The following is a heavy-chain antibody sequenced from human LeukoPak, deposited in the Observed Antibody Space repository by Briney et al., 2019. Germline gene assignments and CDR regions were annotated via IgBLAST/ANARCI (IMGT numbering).Heavy chain of an antibody. CDR3: ARGATVTYPDHDAFDL. CDR2: INPNSGGT. CDR1: GYTFTGYY. J-gene: IGHJ3*01. D-gene: IGHD4-17*01. Sequence: ASVKVSCKASGYTFTGYYMHWVRQSPGQGLEWMGWINPNSGGTNYAQKFQGRVTMTRDTSISTAYMELSRLRSDDTAVYYCARGATVTYPDHDAFDLWGQGTMVTVSS. V-gene: IGHV1-2*02.